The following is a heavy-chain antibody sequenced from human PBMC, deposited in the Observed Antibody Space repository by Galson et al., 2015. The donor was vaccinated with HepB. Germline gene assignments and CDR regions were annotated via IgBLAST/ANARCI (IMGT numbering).Heavy chain of an antibody. CDR3: AREDGITNIDY. Sequence: SVKVSCKASGYTFTSYAMHWVRQAPGQRLEWMGWINAGNGNTKYSQNFQDRLTITRDTSANTAYMELSSLRSEDTAVFYCAREDGITNIDYWGQGTLVTVSS. CDR2: INAGNGNT. J-gene: IGHJ4*02. D-gene: IGHD1-20*01. V-gene: IGHV1-3*01. CDR1: GYTFTSYA.